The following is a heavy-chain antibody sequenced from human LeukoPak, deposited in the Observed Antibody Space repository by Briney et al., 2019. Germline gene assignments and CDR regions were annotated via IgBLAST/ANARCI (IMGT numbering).Heavy chain of an antibody. V-gene: IGHV6-1*01. CDR1: GDSLSHNNAA. D-gene: IGHD1-20*01. Sequence: SQTLSLTCAVSGDSLSHNNAAWNWIRRSPSRGLEWLGRTYYRSNWYSDYTFSEMGRMSITADTSKNQFSLLLRSVTPEDTAMYYCATYDWNHGRFDPWGQRTLVTVSS. CDR3: ATYDWNHGRFDP. CDR2: TYYRSNWYS. J-gene: IGHJ5*02.